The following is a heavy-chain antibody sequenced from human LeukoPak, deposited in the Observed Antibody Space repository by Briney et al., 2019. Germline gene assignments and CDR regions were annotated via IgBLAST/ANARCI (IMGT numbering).Heavy chain of an antibody. CDR1: GFTFSSYW. Sequence: GGSLRLSCAASGFTFSSYWMSWVRQAPGKELEWVSAISGSGGSTYYADSVKGRFTISRDNSKNTLYLQMNSLRAEDTAVYYCGREYASSGYCDSWGQGTLVTVSS. J-gene: IGHJ4*02. D-gene: IGHD3-22*01. CDR2: ISGSGGST. V-gene: IGHV3-23*01. CDR3: GREYASSGYCDS.